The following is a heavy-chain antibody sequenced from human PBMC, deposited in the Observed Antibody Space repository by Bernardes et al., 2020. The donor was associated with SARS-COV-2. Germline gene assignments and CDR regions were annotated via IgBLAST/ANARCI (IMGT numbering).Heavy chain of an antibody. D-gene: IGHD6-13*01. Sequence: SETLSLTCTVSGASLSSITYHWGWIRQPPGKGLEWIGTIYYAGNTYYNPSLKSRVTVPADTSKNQFSLRLSSVTAADTAVYYCVRLHSRSTYYFESWGQGTLLTVSS. CDR3: VRLHSRSTYYFES. CDR1: GASLSSITYH. CDR2: IYYAGNT. V-gene: IGHV4-39*01. J-gene: IGHJ4*02.